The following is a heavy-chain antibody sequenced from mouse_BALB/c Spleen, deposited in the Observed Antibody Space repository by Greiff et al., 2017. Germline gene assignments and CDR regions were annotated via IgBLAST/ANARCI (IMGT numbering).Heavy chain of an antibody. V-gene: IGHV5-6-2*01. J-gene: IGHJ2*01. D-gene: IGHD1-1*01. CDR1: GFTFSSYY. CDR2: INSNGGST. CDR3: ARALYYGSSPYYFDY. Sequence: EVKLVESGGGLVKLGGSLKLSCAASGFTFSSYYMSWVRQTPEKRLELVAAINSNGGSTYYPDTVKGRFTISRDNAKNTLYLQMSSLKSEDTALYYCARALYYGSSPYYFDYWGQGTTLTVSS.